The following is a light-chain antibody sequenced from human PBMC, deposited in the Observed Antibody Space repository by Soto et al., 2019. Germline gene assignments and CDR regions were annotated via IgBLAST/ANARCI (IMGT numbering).Light chain of an antibody. V-gene: IGKV1-5*03. CDR3: QQYNTYSRT. CDR1: QSISSW. CDR2: KAS. J-gene: IGKJ1*01. Sequence: DIQMTQSPSTLSASVGDRVTITCRASQSISSWLAWYQHKPGKAPKLLIYKASSLEGGVPSRFSGSGSGTEFTLTISSLQPDDFATYYCQQYNTYSRTFGQGTKVDIK.